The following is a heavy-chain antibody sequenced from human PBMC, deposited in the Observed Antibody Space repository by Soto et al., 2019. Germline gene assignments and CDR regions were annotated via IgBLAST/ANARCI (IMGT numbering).Heavy chain of an antibody. J-gene: IGHJ4*02. CDR3: ARGELTTYFDY. CDR1: GGSISSYY. D-gene: IGHD1-7*01. V-gene: IGHV4-59*01. Sequence: QVQLQESGPGLVKPSETLSLTCAVSGGSISSYYWSWIRQPPGKGLEWIGYFYYSGSTNYNPSLKSRVTISGDTSKNHFSLKLSSVTAADTAVYYCARGELTTYFDYWGQGTLVTVSS. CDR2: FYYSGST.